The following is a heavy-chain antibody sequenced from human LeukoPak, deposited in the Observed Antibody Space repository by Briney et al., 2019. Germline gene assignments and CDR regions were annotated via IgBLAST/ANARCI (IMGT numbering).Heavy chain of an antibody. CDR1: GYMFTGNY. J-gene: IGHJ6*02. D-gene: IGHD5-12*01. CDR3: ARAGSISGYDLTGYYYYYGMDV. CDR2: INPSGGST. Sequence: GASVKVSCKSSGYMFTGNYLHWVRQAPGQGLEWMGIINPSGGSTSYAQKFQGRVTMTRDTSTSTVYMELSSLRSEDTAVYYCARAGSISGYDLTGYYYYYGMDVWGQGTTVTVSS. V-gene: IGHV1-46*01.